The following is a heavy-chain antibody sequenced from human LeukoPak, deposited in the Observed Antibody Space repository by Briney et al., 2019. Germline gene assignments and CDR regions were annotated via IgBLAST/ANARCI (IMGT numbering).Heavy chain of an antibody. Sequence: GGSLRLSCVGSGFTFRSHAMSWVRQAPGKGLEWVSTISGSGGSTYSTDSVKGRFTISRDNSKSTLYLQMNSLRVEDTAIYYCAKGGPQFFDYWGQGTLVTVSS. CDR3: AKGGPQFFDY. CDR2: ISGSGGST. J-gene: IGHJ4*02. CDR1: GFTFRSHA. D-gene: IGHD5-24*01. V-gene: IGHV3-23*01.